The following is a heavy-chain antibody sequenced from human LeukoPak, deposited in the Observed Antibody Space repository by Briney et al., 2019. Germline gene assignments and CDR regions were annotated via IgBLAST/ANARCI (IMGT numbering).Heavy chain of an antibody. CDR2: IWYDGSNK. CDR3: ARAVDTAMVDY. D-gene: IGHD5-18*01. Sequence: PGGSLRLSCAASGFTFSSYGMHWVRQAPGKGLEWLAVIWYDGSNKYYADSVKGRFTISRDNSKNTLYLQMNSLRAEDTAVYYCARAVDTAMVDYWGQGTLVTVSS. V-gene: IGHV3-33*01. J-gene: IGHJ4*02. CDR1: GFTFSSYG.